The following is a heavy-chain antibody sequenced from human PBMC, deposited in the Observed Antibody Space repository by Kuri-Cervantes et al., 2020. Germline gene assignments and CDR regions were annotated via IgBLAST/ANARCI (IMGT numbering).Heavy chain of an antibody. J-gene: IGHJ4*02. CDR1: GSIFSDYA. CDR3: ARDDPTPYYYDSSGYFVH. CDR2: ISHDGGNE. Sequence: GESLKISCAVSGSIFSDYAMHWVRQAPGKGPEWVAVISHDGGNEYYTDSVKGRFTISRDNSKNTLYLQMNSLRAEDTAVYYCARDDPTPYYYDSSGYFVHWGQGTLVTVSS. D-gene: IGHD3-22*01. V-gene: IGHV3-30*03.